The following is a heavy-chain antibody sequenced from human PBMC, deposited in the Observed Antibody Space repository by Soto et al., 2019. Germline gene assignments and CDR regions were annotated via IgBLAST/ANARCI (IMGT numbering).Heavy chain of an antibody. Sequence: SVKVSCKASGVTFSSYAISWVRQAPGQGLEWMGGIIPIFGTANYAQKFQGRVTITADKSTSTAYMELSSLRSEDTAVYYCARVIWGAARPVRENWFDPWGQGTLVTVSS. CDR3: ARVIWGAARPVRENWFDP. D-gene: IGHD6-6*01. CDR2: IIPIFGTA. V-gene: IGHV1-69*06. CDR1: GVTFSSYA. J-gene: IGHJ5*02.